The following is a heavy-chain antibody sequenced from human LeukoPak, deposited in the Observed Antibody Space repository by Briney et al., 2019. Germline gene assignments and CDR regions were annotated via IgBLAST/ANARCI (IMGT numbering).Heavy chain of an antibody. CDR1: GGSISNTIYY. Sequence: PSETLSLTCTVSGGSISNTIYYWGWIRQPPGKGLEWIGTIYYTGSTYYNPSLKSRVTISVGTSQNQFSLKLSSVTAADTAVYYCARSLGYSGYDRAFDIWGQGTMVTVSS. V-gene: IGHV4-39*01. CDR3: ARSLGYSGYDRAFDI. D-gene: IGHD5-12*01. CDR2: IYYTGST. J-gene: IGHJ3*02.